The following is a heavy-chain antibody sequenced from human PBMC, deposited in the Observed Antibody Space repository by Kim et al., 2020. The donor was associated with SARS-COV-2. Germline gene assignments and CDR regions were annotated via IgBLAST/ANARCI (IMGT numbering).Heavy chain of an antibody. D-gene: IGHD2-15*01. J-gene: IGHJ2*01. CDR3: VKQRISGDWYFDL. CDR1: GFTFSSYP. V-gene: IGHV3-64D*06. Sequence: GGSLRLSCSASGFTFSSYPMQWVRQAPGRGLEYVSAISINGDLRYYADSVKGRFTISRDTSKNTLYLQMSSLRAEDTAVYYCVKQRISGDWYFDLWGRGTLVSVSS. CDR2: ISINGDLR.